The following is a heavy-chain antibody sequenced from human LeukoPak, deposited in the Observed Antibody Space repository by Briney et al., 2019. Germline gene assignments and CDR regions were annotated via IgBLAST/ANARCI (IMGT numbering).Heavy chain of an antibody. V-gene: IGHV4-39*02. CDR3: ARDRNSGWYVRWFDP. J-gene: IGHJ5*02. CDR1: GGSISSYY. D-gene: IGHD6-19*01. Sequence: SETLSLTCTVSGGSISSYYWSWIRQPPGKGLEWIGSIYYSGSTYYNPSLKSRVTISVDTSKNQFSLKLSSVTAADTAVYYCARDRNSGWYVRWFDPWGQGTLVTVSS. CDR2: IYYSGST.